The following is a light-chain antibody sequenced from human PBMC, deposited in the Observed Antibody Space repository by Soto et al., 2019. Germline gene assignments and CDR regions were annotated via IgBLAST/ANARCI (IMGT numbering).Light chain of an antibody. V-gene: IGKV3-11*01. CDR2: DAS. CDR1: QSINSD. Sequence: IVMTQSPATLSVSLGERATLSCRASQSINSDLAWYQQKPGQAPRLLIYDASNRATGIPARFSGSGSGTDFTLTISSLEPDDFAVYYCQQRADWPITFGQGTRLEIK. J-gene: IGKJ5*01. CDR3: QQRADWPIT.